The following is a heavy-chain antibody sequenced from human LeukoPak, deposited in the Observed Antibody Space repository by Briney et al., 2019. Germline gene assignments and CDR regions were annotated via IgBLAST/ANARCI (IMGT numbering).Heavy chain of an antibody. D-gene: IGHD4-17*01. Sequence: ASVRVSCKASGYTFIDHYMHWVRQAPGQGLEWMGWINPDSGDTKSAQNFPGRVTMTRDTSISTAYLELSSLTSDDTAVYCCARTRHGAVSFDNWGQGTLVTVSS. CDR2: INPDSGDT. CDR1: GYTFIDHY. CDR3: ARTRHGAVSFDN. V-gene: IGHV1-2*02. J-gene: IGHJ4*02.